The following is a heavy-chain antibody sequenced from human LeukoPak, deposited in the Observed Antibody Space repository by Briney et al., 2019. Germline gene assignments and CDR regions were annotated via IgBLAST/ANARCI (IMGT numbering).Heavy chain of an antibody. CDR1: GFTFNSYS. J-gene: IGHJ4*02. D-gene: IGHD1-26*01. CDR3: ARDRGGSYYFDY. V-gene: IGHV3-48*04. Sequence: GGSLRLSCAASGFTFNSYSMSWVRQAPGKGLEWVSYISSSSGTIYYADSVKGRFTISRDNAKNSLYLQMNSLRAEDTAVYYCARDRGGSYYFDYWGQGTLVTVSS. CDR2: ISSSSGTI.